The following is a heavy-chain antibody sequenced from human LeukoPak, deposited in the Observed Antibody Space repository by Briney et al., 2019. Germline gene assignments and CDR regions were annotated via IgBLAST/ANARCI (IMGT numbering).Heavy chain of an antibody. J-gene: IGHJ4*02. V-gene: IGHV3-74*01. CDR1: GFTFSSYW. CDR2: INSDGSTT. CDR3: ARDTSSSYGSGSDY. D-gene: IGHD3-10*01. Sequence: PGGSLRLSCAASGFTFSSYWIDWVRQAPGKGLVWVSRINSDGSTTSYADSVKGRFTISRDNAENTLYLQMNSLRAEDTALYYCARDTSSSYGSGSDYWGQGTLVTVSS.